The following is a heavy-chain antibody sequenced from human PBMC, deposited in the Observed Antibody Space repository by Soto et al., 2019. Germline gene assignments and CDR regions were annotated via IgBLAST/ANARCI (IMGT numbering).Heavy chain of an antibody. V-gene: IGHV3-30-3*01. Sequence: GGSLRLSCAASGFTFSSYAMHWVRQAPGKGLEWVAVISYDGSNKYYADSVKGRFTISRDNSKNTLYLQMNSLRAEDTAVYYCARSALTYSSSSFAAYWGQGTLVTVSS. CDR1: GFTFSSYA. CDR2: ISYDGSNK. CDR3: ARSALTYSSSSFAAY. J-gene: IGHJ4*02. D-gene: IGHD6-6*01.